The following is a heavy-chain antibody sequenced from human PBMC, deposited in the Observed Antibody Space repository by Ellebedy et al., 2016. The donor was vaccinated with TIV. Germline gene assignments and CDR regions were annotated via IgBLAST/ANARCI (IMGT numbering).Heavy chain of an antibody. CDR1: GFTFSDYY. D-gene: IGHD5-18*01. CDR2: ISSSGSTI. Sequence: GGSLRLSXAASGFTFSDYYMSWIRQAPGKGLEWVSYISSSGSTIYYADSVKGRFTISRDNAKNSLYLQMNSLRAEDTAVYYCARTLWAYYYYMDVWGKGTTVTVSS. V-gene: IGHV3-11*01. CDR3: ARTLWAYYYYMDV. J-gene: IGHJ6*03.